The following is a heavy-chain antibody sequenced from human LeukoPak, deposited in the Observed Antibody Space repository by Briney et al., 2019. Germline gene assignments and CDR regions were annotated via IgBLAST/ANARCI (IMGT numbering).Heavy chain of an antibody. J-gene: IGHJ5*02. CDR1: GGSISSSSYY. CDR2: IYYSGST. V-gene: IGHV4-39*07. Sequence: SETLSLTCTVSGGSISSSSYYWGWIRQPPGKGLEWIGSIYYSGSTYYNPSLKSRVTISVDKSKNQFSLKLSSVTAADTAVYYCARALVVAATFWFDPWGQGTLVTVSS. CDR3: ARALVVAATFWFDP. D-gene: IGHD2-15*01.